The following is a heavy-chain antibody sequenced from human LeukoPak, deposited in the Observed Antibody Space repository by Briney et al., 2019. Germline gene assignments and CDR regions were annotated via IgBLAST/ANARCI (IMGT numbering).Heavy chain of an antibody. CDR2: INHSGST. D-gene: IGHD2-2*01. V-gene: IGHV4-34*01. Sequence: SETLSLTCAVYGGSFSGYYCSWIRQPPGKGLEWIGEINHSGSTNYNPSLKSRGTISVDTSKNQFSLKLSSVTAADTAVYYCARGSRRKVVPAAMLDYWGQGTLVTVSS. J-gene: IGHJ4*02. CDR3: ARGSRRKVVPAAMLDY. CDR1: GGSFSGYY.